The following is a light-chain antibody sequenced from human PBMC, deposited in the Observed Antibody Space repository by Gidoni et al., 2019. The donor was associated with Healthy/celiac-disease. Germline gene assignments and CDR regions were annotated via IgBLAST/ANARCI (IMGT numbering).Light chain of an antibody. V-gene: IGKV3-15*01. CDR1: QSVSSN. CDR3: QQYNNWPQT. J-gene: IGKJ1*01. Sequence: EIVMTQSPATLSVSPGERATLSCRASQSVSSNLAWYQQKPGQAPMLLIYGASTRATGIPARFSGRGSGTDFTLTISSLQSEDFAVYYCQQYNNWPQTFGQXTKVEIK. CDR2: GAS.